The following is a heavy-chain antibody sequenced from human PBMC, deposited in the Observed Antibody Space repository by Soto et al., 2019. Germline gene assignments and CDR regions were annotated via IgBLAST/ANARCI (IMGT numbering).Heavy chain of an antibody. Sequence: QVRLVQSGAEVKKPGASVKVSCKTSGYTFSIYGISWVRQAPGQGPEWMGWISGYNGNTNYAQNLQGRVTMTTDTSTSTAYMELRGLRSDDTAVYYCARGGSSWSAEYYQHWGQGTLVIVSS. CDR2: ISGYNGNT. V-gene: IGHV1-18*01. CDR3: ARGGSSWSAEYYQH. D-gene: IGHD6-13*01. J-gene: IGHJ1*01. CDR1: GYTFSIYG.